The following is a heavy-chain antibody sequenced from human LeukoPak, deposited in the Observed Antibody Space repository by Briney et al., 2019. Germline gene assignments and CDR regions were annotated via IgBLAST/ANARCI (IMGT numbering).Heavy chain of an antibody. D-gene: IGHD6-19*01. J-gene: IGHJ4*02. CDR2: IWYDGSNK. V-gene: IGHV3-33*06. Sequence: GRSPRLSCTASGFTFSSYGMHWVRQAPGKGLEWVAVIWYDGSNKYYADSVKGRFTISRDNSKNTLYLQMNSLRAEDTAVYYCAKIPLDSSDLDYWGQGTLVTVSS. CDR3: AKIPLDSSDLDY. CDR1: GFTFSSYG.